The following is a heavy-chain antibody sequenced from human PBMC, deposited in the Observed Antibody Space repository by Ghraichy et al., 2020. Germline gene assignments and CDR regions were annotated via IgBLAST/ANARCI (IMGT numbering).Heavy chain of an antibody. Sequence: SETLSLTCTVSGGSISGYYWSWIRQTPGKGLEWIGYIFYRGTTKYNPSLKTRVTISVDTSKNPFSLRLSSVTAADTAVYYCSRHSANGPYSSGWYFDSWGQGTLVTVSS. CDR2: IFYRGTT. D-gene: IGHD6-19*01. V-gene: IGHV4-59*08. CDR3: SRHSANGPYSSGWYFDS. J-gene: IGHJ4*02. CDR1: GGSISGYY.